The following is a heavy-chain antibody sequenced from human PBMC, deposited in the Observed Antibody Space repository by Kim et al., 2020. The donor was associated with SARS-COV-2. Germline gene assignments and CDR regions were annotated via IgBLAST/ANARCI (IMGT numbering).Heavy chain of an antibody. Sequence: GGSLRLSCAASGFNFGGYGMHWVRQAPGKGMEWVAVTWHDESKKYYADSVEGRFTISRVNSKNTLYLQMNILRAEDTALYYCARDFHYSGFDYWGQGTLV. CDR1: GFNFGGYG. CDR3: ARDFHYSGFDY. J-gene: IGHJ4*02. V-gene: IGHV3-33*01. CDR2: TWHDESKK. D-gene: IGHD4-4*01.